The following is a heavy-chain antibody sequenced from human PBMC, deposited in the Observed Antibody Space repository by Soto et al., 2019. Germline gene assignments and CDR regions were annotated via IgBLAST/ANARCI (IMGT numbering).Heavy chain of an antibody. D-gene: IGHD2-15*01. CDR3: GKVLVGATGHTDSDS. CDR1: GGSIYRSGYY. Sequence: SETLSLTCTVSGGSIYRSGYYWGWIRQPPGRGLEWIGNIDYNGVTYSNPSLKSRVTISRDTSKNQFSLKLTSVTAADTALYYCGKVLVGATGHTDSDSWGPGTLVTVS. J-gene: IGHJ4*02. CDR2: IDYNGVT. V-gene: IGHV4-39*01.